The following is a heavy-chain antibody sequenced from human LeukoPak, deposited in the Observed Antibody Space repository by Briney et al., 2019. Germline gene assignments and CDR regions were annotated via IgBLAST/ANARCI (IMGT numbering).Heavy chain of an antibody. CDR2: ISSSSSYI. V-gene: IGHV3-21*01. J-gene: IGHJ4*02. D-gene: IGHD1-26*01. CDR3: ARFTGSYLTFDY. Sequence: PGGSLRLSCAASGFTFSSYWMHWVRQAPGKGLEWVSSISSSSSYIYYADSVKGRFTISRDNAKNSLYLQMNSLRAEDTAVYYCARFTGSYLTFDYWGQGTLVTVSS. CDR1: GFTFSSYW.